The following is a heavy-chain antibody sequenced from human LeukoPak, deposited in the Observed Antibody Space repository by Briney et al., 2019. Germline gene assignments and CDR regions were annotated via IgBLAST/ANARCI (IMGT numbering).Heavy chain of an antibody. CDR1: GFIFSNYA. J-gene: IGHJ4*02. V-gene: IGHV3-23*01. D-gene: IGHD3-16*01. Sequence: PGGSLRLSCAASGFIFSNYAMSWVRQAPGKGLQWVSAFSGGGGSTYYADSVKGRFTISRDNSRNTLYLQMNSLKAEDTAVYYCARDSWADYWGQGILVAVSS. CDR3: ARDSWADY. CDR2: FSGGGGST.